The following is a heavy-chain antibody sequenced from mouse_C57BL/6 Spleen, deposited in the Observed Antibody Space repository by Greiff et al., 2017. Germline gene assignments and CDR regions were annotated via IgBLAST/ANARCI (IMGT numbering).Heavy chain of an antibody. J-gene: IGHJ2*01. CDR3: TKRSGYDYYGSSYPFDD. Sequence: VQLQQSGPELVKPGASVKISCKASGYSFTDYNMNWVKQSNGKSLEWIGVINPNYGTTSYNQKFKGKATLPVDQSSSTAYMQLNSRTSEHSAVYYCTKRSGYDYYGSSYPFDDWGQGTTLTVSS. CDR1: GYSFTDYN. V-gene: IGHV1-39*01. CDR2: INPNYGTT. D-gene: IGHD1-1*01.